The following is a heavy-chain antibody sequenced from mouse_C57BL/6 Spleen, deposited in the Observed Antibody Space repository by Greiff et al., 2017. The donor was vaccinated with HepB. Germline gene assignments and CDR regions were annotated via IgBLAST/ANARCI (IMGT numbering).Heavy chain of an antibody. D-gene: IGHD2-3*01. J-gene: IGHJ4*01. CDR2: IRLKSDNYAT. V-gene: IGHV6-3*01. Sequence: EVKVEESGGGLVQPGGSMKLSCVASGFTFSNYWMNWVRQSPEKGLEWVAQIRLKSDNYATQYAESVKGRFTISRDDSKSSVYLQLNNLRAEDTGIYYCTGYDGLDYWGQGTSVTVSS. CDR3: TGYDGLDY. CDR1: GFTFSNYW.